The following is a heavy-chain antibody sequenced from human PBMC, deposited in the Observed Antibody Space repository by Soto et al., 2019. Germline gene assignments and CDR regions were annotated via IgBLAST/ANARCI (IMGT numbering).Heavy chain of an antibody. D-gene: IGHD5-12*01. J-gene: IGHJ3*02. Sequence: GGSLRLSCAASGFTFSSYAMHWVRQAPGKGLEYVSAISSNGGSTYYANSVKGRFTISRDNSKNTLYLQMGSLRAEDMAVYYCARDFFRGSARGAAFDIWGQGTMVTVSS. CDR2: ISSNGGST. V-gene: IGHV3-64*01. CDR3: ARDFFRGSARGAAFDI. CDR1: GFTFSSYA.